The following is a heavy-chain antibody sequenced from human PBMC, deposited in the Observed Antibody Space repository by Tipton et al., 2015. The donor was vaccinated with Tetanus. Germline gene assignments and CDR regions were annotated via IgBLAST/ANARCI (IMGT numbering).Heavy chain of an antibody. CDR1: GGSDNTLYS. V-gene: IGHV4-39*01. CDR3: AKHGDTSRNYYFDY. Sequence: TLSLTCTVSGGSDNTLYSWGWIRQPPGKGLEWIGIIHYSGSTYYNPSLKSPVTISADTSRTHFSLNLSSVTAADTAIYYCAKHGDTSRNYYFDYWGQGALVTVSS. J-gene: IGHJ4*02. CDR2: IHYSGST. D-gene: IGHD6-13*01.